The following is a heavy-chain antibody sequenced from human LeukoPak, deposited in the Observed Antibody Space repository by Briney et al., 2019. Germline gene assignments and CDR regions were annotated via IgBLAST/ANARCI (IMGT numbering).Heavy chain of an antibody. V-gene: IGHV3-66*01. D-gene: IGHD2-21*01. CDR1: GFTVSSNY. CDR3: ARAPSLDSGFDY. CDR2: IYSGGSR. J-gene: IGHJ4*02. Sequence: GGSLRLSCAASGFTVSSNYMSWVRQAPGKGLEWVSVIYSGGSRYYADSVKGRFTISRDSSKNTLWLQMNSLRAEDTAVYYCARAPSLDSGFDYWGQGTLVTVSS.